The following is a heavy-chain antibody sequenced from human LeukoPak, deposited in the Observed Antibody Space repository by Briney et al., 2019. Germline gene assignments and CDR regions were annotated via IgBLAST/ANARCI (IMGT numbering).Heavy chain of an antibody. Sequence: PSETQSLTCTVSGGSISSYHWGWIRQPPGKGLEWIASIYYSGSTYYSPSLKSRVTISVDTSKNQFSLKMSSVIAADTAVYYCASLLTYFDYWGQGTLVTVSS. J-gene: IGHJ4*02. CDR3: ASLLTYFDY. D-gene: IGHD3-9*01. CDR1: GGSISSYH. V-gene: IGHV4-39*01. CDR2: IYYSGST.